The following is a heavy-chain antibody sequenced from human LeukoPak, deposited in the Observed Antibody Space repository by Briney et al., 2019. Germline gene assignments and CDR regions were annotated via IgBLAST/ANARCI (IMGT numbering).Heavy chain of an antibody. CDR1: GYTFTGYY. V-gene: IGHV1-2*02. Sequence: ASVTVSCKASGYTFTGYYIFWVRQAPGQGLEWMGWINPDSGGTNYAQKFQGRVTMTRDTSISTAYMELSRLTSDDTAVFYCARGHHYFVSGSYYNFWGQGTLVTVSS. CDR3: ARGHHYFVSGSYYNF. D-gene: IGHD3-10*01. J-gene: IGHJ4*02. CDR2: INPDSGGT.